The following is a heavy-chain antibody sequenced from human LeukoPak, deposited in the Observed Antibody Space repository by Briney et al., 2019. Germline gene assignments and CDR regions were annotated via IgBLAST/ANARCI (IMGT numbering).Heavy chain of an antibody. V-gene: IGHV1-8*01. CDR1: GYTFTSYD. CDR3: ASQRITMVRGVINLYGMDV. J-gene: IGHJ6*02. Sequence: ASVKASCKASGYTFTSYDINWVRQATGQGLEWMGWVNPNSGNTGYAQKFQGRVTMTRNTSISTAYMELSSLRSEDTAVYYCASQRITMVRGVINLYGMDVWGQGTTVTVSS. D-gene: IGHD3-10*01. CDR2: VNPNSGNT.